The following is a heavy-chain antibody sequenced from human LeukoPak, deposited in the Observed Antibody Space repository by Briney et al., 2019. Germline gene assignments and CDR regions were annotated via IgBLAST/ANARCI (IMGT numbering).Heavy chain of an antibody. CDR3: ARDDYDSSGYNIFDY. D-gene: IGHD3-22*01. CDR1: GYTFASYG. J-gene: IGHJ4*02. CDR2: ISAYNGNT. Sequence: ASVKVSCKASGYTFASYGVSWVRQAPEQGLEWMGWISAYNGNTNYAQKFQGRVAMTTDTFTSTAYMELRSLRSDDTAVYYCARDDYDSSGYNIFDYWGQGTLVTVSS. V-gene: IGHV1-18*01.